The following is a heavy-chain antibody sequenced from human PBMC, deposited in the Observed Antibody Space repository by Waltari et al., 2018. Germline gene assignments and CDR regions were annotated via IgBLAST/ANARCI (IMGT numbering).Heavy chain of an antibody. CDR1: GFTFSSYA. CDR3: AKDPELYYDFWSGPAALMDV. V-gene: IGHV3-23*01. J-gene: IGHJ6*02. Sequence: EVQLLESGGGLVQPGGSLRLSCGASGFTFSSYAMNWVRQAPGQGLEWVSGISGSGGSTYYADSVKGRFTISRDNSKNTLYLQMNSLRAEDTAVYYCAKDPELYYDFWSGPAALMDVWGQGTTVTVSS. CDR2: ISGSGGST. D-gene: IGHD3-3*01.